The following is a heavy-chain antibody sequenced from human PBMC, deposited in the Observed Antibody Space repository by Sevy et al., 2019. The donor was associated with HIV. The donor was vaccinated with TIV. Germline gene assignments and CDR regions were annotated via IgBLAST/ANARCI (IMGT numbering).Heavy chain of an antibody. D-gene: IGHD3-22*01. CDR3: ARGNSGSFDY. CDR2: IKPDESEK. Sequence: GGSLRLSCAASGFSFSSYWMHWVRQAPGKGLEWVANIKPDESEKYYVASVKGRFTISRDNAKNSVYLHMNSLRPDDTAIYYCARGNSGSFDYWGQGTLVTVSS. CDR1: GFSFSSYW. V-gene: IGHV3-7*04. J-gene: IGHJ4*02.